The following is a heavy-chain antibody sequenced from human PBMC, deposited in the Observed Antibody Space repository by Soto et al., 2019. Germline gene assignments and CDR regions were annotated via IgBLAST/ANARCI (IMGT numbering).Heavy chain of an antibody. J-gene: IGHJ2*01. Sequence: QVQLVQSGAEVKKPGASVKVSCKASGYTFTSYDINWVRQATGQGLEWMGWMNPNSGNTGYAQKFQGRVTMTRNTSKSTAYMELSSLRSEDTAVYYCARRTTTVVTRRNWYFDLWGRGTLVTVSS. D-gene: IGHD4-17*01. CDR2: MNPNSGNT. V-gene: IGHV1-8*01. CDR1: GYTFTSYD. CDR3: ARRTTTVVTRRNWYFDL.